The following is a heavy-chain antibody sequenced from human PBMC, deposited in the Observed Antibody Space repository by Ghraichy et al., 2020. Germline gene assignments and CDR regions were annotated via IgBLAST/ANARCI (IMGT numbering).Heavy chain of an antibody. J-gene: IGHJ4*02. CDR3: ARDPTVSGWIDY. CDR1: GYTFTSYD. V-gene: IGHV1-8*01. Sequence: ASVKVSCKASGYTFTSYDINWVRQATGQGLEWMGWMNPNSGNTGYAQKFQGRVTMTRNTSISTAYMELSSLRSEDTAVYYCARDPTVSGWIDYWGQGTLVTVSS. CDR2: MNPNSGNT. D-gene: IGHD6-19*01.